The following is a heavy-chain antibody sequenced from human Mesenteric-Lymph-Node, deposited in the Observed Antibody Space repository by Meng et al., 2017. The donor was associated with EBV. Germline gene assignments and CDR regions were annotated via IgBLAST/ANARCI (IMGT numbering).Heavy chain of an antibody. Sequence: VQLVGSGGGLVKPGGSLRLSCAASGFTFSDYSMSWIRQTPGKGLEWVSTIGSTTNFIYYADSVQGRFSMSRDNAKNSVYLQMSSLRGEDAAVYYCARGLDGYNVDFWGQGTLVTVSS. J-gene: IGHJ4*02. CDR3: ARGLDGYNVDF. CDR2: IGSTTNFI. D-gene: IGHD5-24*01. CDR1: GFTFSDYS. V-gene: IGHV3-21*01.